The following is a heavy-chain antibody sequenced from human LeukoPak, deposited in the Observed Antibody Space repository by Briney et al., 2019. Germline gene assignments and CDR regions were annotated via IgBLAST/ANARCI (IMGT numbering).Heavy chain of an antibody. D-gene: IGHD5-18*01. CDR1: GFTSDDYA. Sequence: GGPLRLSCAASGFTSDDYAMHWVRQTPGKGLEWVSHISWNSGSIAYADSVKGRFTISRDNAKNSLYLQMNSLRAEDTALYYCAKERYSYGLPLFDYWGQGTLVTVSS. CDR2: ISWNSGSI. V-gene: IGHV3-9*02. J-gene: IGHJ4*02. CDR3: AKERYSYGLPLFDY.